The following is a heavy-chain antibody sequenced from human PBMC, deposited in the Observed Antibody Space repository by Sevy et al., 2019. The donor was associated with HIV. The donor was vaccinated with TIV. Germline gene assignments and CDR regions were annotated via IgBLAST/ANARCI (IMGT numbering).Heavy chain of an antibody. Sequence: GGSLRLSCAASGFTFSNASMSWVRQAPGKGLEWVGRIKSKTDGGTTDYAAPVKGRFTISRDDSKNTLYLQMNSLKTEDTAVYYCWSRNWNEFDYWGQGTLVTVSS. D-gene: IGHD1-1*01. J-gene: IGHJ4*02. V-gene: IGHV3-15*01. CDR2: IKSKTDGGTT. CDR1: GFTFSNAS. CDR3: WSRNWNEFDY.